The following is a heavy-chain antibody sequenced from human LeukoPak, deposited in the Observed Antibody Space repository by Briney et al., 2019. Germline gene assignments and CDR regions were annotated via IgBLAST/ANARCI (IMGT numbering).Heavy chain of an antibody. D-gene: IGHD6-19*01. J-gene: IGHJ4*02. CDR3: AKGTYSSGWYYDFDY. CDR2: ISGSGATT. Sequence: GGSLRLSCAASGFTLSSYAMSWVRQAPGKGLEWVSAISGSGATTYYADSVKGRFTVSRDNSKSTLYLQMNSLRAEDTAVYYCAKGTYSSGWYYDFDYWGQGTLVTVSS. CDR1: GFTLSSYA. V-gene: IGHV3-23*01.